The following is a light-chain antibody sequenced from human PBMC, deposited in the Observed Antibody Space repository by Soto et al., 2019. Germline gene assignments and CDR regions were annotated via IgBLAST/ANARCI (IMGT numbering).Light chain of an antibody. CDR3: QHYHDWPFV. J-gene: IGKJ2*01. CDR2: GAS. V-gene: IGKV3-15*01. Sequence: EIVMTQSPATLSVSPGERATLSCRASQSVSSHLAWYQHKSGQAPSLLIYGASTRATGIPARFSGNGSETDFTLTITSLQSEDFAVYYGQHYHDWPFVFGQGTKLEIK. CDR1: QSVSSH.